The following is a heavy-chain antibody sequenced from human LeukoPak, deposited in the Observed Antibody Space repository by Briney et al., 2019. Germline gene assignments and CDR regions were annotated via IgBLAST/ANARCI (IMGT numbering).Heavy chain of an antibody. J-gene: IGHJ3*02. D-gene: IGHD2-21*02. V-gene: IGHV3-11*01. CDR3: AGPYCGGDCYHDAFDI. Sequence: GGSLRLSCAASGFTFSDYYMNWIRQAPGKGLEWVSYISSSGSTIYYADSVKGRLTISRDNAKNSLYLEMNSLRAEDTAVYYCAGPYCGGDCYHDAFDIWGQGTMVTVSS. CDR2: ISSSGSTI. CDR1: GFTFSDYY.